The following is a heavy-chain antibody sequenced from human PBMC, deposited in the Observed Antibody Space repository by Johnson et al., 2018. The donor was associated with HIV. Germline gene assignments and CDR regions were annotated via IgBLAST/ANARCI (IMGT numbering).Heavy chain of an antibody. CDR3: AKGGVTTGYDSFDI. CDR1: GFTFDDHA. J-gene: IGHJ3*02. CDR2: ISWDGGST. V-gene: IGHV3-43D*03. Sequence: VQLVESGGVVVQPGGSLTLSCAASGFTFDDHAMHWVRQAPGKGLEWVSLISWDGGSTYYGDSVKGRFTVSRDNSKNSLYLQMNSLRTEDTALYYCAKGGVTTGYDSFDIWGQGTMVTVSS. D-gene: IGHD1-26*01.